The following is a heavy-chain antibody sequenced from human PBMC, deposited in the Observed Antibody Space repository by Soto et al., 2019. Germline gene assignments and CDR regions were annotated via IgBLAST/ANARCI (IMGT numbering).Heavy chain of an antibody. J-gene: IGHJ6*02. CDR3: ARDSQICDFWSGYLEVCGFYYYYGMDV. CDR1: GFTFSSYW. V-gene: IGHV3-7*05. CDR2: IKQDGSEK. D-gene: IGHD3-3*01. Sequence: GGSLRLSCAASGFTFSSYWMSWVRQAPGKGLEWVANIKQDGSEKYYVDSVKGRLTISRDNAKNSLYLQMKSLRAEDTAVYYCARDSQICDFWSGYLEVCGFYYYYGMDVWGQGTTVTVSS.